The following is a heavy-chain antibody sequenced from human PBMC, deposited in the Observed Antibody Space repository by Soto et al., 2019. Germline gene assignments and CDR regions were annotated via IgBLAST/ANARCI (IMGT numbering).Heavy chain of an antibody. CDR3: ARGANYDILTGYFDY. CDR1: GFTFSSYG. J-gene: IGHJ4*02. CDR2: ISYDGSNT. D-gene: IGHD3-9*01. V-gene: IGHV3-30*03. Sequence: GGSLRLSCAASGFTFSSYGMHWFRQAPGKGLEWVAIISYDGSNTYYADSVKGRFTISRDNAKNSLYLQMNSLRAEDTALYYCARGANYDILTGYFDYWGQGTLVTVSS.